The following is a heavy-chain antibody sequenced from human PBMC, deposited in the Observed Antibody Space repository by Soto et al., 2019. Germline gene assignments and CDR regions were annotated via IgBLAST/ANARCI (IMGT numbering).Heavy chain of an antibody. J-gene: IGHJ5*02. CDR3: ARWWSGSRQGFDP. CDR1: GGSISRGDYY. CDR2: IYYSGST. V-gene: IGHV4-31*03. Sequence: SETLSLTCTVSGGSISRGDYYWSWIRQHPGKGLEWIGYIYYSGSTYYNPSLKSRVTISVDTSKNQFSLKLSSVTAADTAVYYCARWWSGSRQGFDPWGQGTLVTVSS. D-gene: IGHD3-3*01.